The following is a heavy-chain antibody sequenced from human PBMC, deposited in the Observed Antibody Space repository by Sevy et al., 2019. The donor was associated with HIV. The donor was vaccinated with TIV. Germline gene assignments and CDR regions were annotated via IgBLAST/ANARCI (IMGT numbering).Heavy chain of an antibody. D-gene: IGHD3-3*01. CDR3: ARGPERTNFDVWSAPPGYFDY. V-gene: IGHV5-51*01. Sequence: GESLKISCKGSGYSFTSYWIGWVRQMPGKGLEWMGIIYPGDSDTRYSPSFQGQVTISADKSISTAYLQWSSLKASDTAMYDSARGPERTNFDVWSAPPGYFDYWGQGTLVTVSS. CDR2: IYPGDSDT. CDR1: GYSFTSYW. J-gene: IGHJ4*02.